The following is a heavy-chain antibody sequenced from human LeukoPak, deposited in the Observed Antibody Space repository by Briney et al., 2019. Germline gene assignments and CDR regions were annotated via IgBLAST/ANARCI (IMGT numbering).Heavy chain of an antibody. V-gene: IGHV4-39*01. Sequence: SETLSLTCTVSGGSISSSSFHWGWIRQPPGKGLEWIVTIFYSGSTYYNPSLKSRVTMSVDTSKNQFSLKLSSVTAADTAVYYCARQGYISGQGFRNNWFDLWGQGSLVTVSS. CDR1: GGSISSSSFH. CDR3: ARQGYISGQGFRNNWFDL. CDR2: IFYSGST. J-gene: IGHJ5*02. D-gene: IGHD6-19*01.